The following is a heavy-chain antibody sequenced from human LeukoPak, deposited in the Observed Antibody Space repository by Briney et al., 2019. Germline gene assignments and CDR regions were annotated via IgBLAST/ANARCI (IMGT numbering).Heavy chain of an antibody. CDR3: ASGSGSYRTPYYYIDV. Sequence: GGSLRLSCVASGFTVSSNSMSWVRQAPGKGLEWVSVIYSGGSTYYADSVTGRFTSSRDNSQNTLYLQMNSLRAEDTAVYYCASGSGSYRTPYYYIDVWGTGTTITVSS. CDR2: IYSGGST. CDR1: GFTVSSNS. V-gene: IGHV3-53*01. D-gene: IGHD3-10*01. J-gene: IGHJ6*03.